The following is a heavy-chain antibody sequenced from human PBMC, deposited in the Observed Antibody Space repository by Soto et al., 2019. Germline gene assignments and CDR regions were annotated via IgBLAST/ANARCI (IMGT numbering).Heavy chain of an antibody. CDR3: ARPQNYDFWSGGASHNYYYGMDV. CDR1: GFTFSSYA. CDR2: ISYDGSNK. V-gene: IGHV3-30-3*01. D-gene: IGHD3-3*01. J-gene: IGHJ6*02. Sequence: PVGSLRLSCAASGFTFSSYAMHWVRQAPGKGLEWVAVISYDGSNKYYADSVKGRFTISRDNSKNTLYLQMNSLRAEDTAVYYCARPQNYDFWSGGASHNYYYGMDVCGQGTTVTVSS.